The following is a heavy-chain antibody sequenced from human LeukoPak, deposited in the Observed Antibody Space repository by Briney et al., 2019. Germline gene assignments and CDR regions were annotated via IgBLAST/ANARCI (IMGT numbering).Heavy chain of an antibody. D-gene: IGHD5-18*01. CDR1: GGSISSSSYY. CDR3: ARHVRGYSRRNYFDY. J-gene: IGHJ4*02. V-gene: IGHV4-39*01. Sequence: SETLSLTCTVSGGSISSSSYYWGWIRQPPGKGLEWIGSIYYSGSTYYNPSLKSRVTISVDTSKNQFSPKLSSVTAADTAVYYCARHVRGYSRRNYFDYWAREPWSPSPQ. CDR2: IYYSGST.